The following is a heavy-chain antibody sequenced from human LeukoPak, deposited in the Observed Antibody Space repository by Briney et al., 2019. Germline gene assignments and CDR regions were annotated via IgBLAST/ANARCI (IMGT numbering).Heavy chain of an antibody. D-gene: IGHD2-2*01. J-gene: IGHJ6*03. CDR3: ARARFLIVVVPAASASVDYYYYYMDV. CDR1: GYSISSGYY. V-gene: IGHV4-38-2*02. Sequence: SETLSLTCTVSGYSISSGYYWGWIRQPPGKGLEWIGSFYDSGNTYYNPSLKSRVTISVDTSKNQFSLQLNSVTPEDTAVYYCARARFLIVVVPAASASVDYYYYYMDVWGKGTTVTISS. CDR2: FYDSGNT.